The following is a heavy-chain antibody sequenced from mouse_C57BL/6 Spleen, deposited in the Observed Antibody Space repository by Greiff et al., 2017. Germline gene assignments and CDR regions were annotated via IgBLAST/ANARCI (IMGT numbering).Heavy chain of an antibody. V-gene: IGHV1-64*01. CDR1: GYTFTSYW. D-gene: IGHD2-4*01. CDR3: ARSGIYDYDWFAY. Sequence: QVQLQQPGAELVKPGASVKLSCKASGYTFTSYWMHWVKQRPGQGLEWIGMIHPNSGSTNYNEKFKSKATLTVDKSSSTAYMQLSSLTSEDSAVYYCARSGIYDYDWFAYWGQGTLVTVSA. CDR2: IHPNSGST. J-gene: IGHJ3*01.